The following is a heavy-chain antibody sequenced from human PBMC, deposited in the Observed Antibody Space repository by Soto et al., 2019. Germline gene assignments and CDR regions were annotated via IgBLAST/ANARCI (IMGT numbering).Heavy chain of an antibody. CDR2: ISGSAGTT. D-gene: IGHD2-8*01. J-gene: IGHJ6*02. V-gene: IGHV3-23*01. CDR3: AKDRQPSKHNGRDV. Sequence: EVQLLESGGGLIQTGGSLTLSCATSGFTFANYAMSWVRQAPGKGLEWVSAISGSAGTTNYVDSVKGRFTISRDNSSNILYLQMNSLRVEDTARYYCAKDRQPSKHNGRDVWGQGTTVTVSS. CDR1: GFTFANYA.